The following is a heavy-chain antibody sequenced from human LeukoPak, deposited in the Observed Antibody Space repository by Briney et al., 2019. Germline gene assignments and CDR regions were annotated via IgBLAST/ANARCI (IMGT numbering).Heavy chain of an antibody. CDR1: GGTFSSYA. CDR3: ARVGGGTLGPAGIHDY. V-gene: IGHV1-69*06. J-gene: IGHJ4*02. CDR2: IIPIFGTA. D-gene: IGHD2-15*01. Sequence: ASVKVSCKASGGTFSSYAICWVRQAPGQGLEWMGGIIPIFGTANYAQKFQGRVTITADKSTSTAYMELSSLRSEDTAVYYCARVGGGTLGPAGIHDYWGQGTLVTVSS.